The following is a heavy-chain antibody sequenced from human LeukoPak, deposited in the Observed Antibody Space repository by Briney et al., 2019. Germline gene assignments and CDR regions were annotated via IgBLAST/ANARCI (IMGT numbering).Heavy chain of an antibody. D-gene: IGHD4-17*01. Sequence: PGGSLRLSCAASGFTFSSYSMNWVRQAPGQGLAWVSAIGDSSSHTYYADSVKGRFTISRDNSKNTLYLQMNSLRAEDTAVYYWAKEARPDYGDFDYWGQGTLVTVSS. V-gene: IGHV3-23*01. CDR2: IGDSSSHT. J-gene: IGHJ4*02. CDR1: GFTFSSYS. CDR3: AKEARPDYGDFDY.